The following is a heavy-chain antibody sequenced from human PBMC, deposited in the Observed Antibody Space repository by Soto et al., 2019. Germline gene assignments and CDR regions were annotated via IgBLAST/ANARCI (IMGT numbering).Heavy chain of an antibody. CDR2: ISSSSSYI. Sequence: TGGSLRLSCAASGFTFSSYSMNWVRQAPGKGLEWVSSISSSSSYIYYADSVKGRFTISRDNAKNSLYLQMNSLRAEDTAVYYCAREGRKLLRYFDWFFDYWGQGTLVTVSS. CDR1: GFTFSSYS. D-gene: IGHD3-9*01. CDR3: AREGRKLLRYFDWFFDY. V-gene: IGHV3-21*01. J-gene: IGHJ4*02.